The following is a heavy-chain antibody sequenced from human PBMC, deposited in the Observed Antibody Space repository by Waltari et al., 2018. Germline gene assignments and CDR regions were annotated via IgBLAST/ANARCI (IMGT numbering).Heavy chain of an antibody. V-gene: IGHV4-39*01. Sequence: QLQLQESGPGLVKPSETLSLTCTVSGGSISSSSYYWGWIRQPPGKGLEWIGSIYYSGSTYYNPSLKSRVTISVDTSKNQFSLKLSSVTAADTAVYYCARNGATRDGYNLGLDYWGQGTLVTVSS. CDR2: IYYSGST. CDR1: GGSISSSSYY. CDR3: ARNGATRDGYNLGLDY. D-gene: IGHD5-12*01. J-gene: IGHJ4*02.